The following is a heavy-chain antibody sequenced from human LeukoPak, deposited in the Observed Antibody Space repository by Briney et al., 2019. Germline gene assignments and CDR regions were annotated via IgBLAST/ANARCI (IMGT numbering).Heavy chain of an antibody. D-gene: IGHD6-19*01. CDR1: GFTFSDYY. J-gene: IGHJ4*02. V-gene: IGHV3-11*01. CDR3: ATTKQWLVQFDY. Sequence: GGSLRLSCAASGFTFSDYYMSWIRQAPRKGLEWVSYISSSGSTIYYADSVKGRFTISRDNAKNSLYLQMNSLRAEDTAVYYCATTKQWLVQFDYWGQGTLVTVSS. CDR2: ISSSGSTI.